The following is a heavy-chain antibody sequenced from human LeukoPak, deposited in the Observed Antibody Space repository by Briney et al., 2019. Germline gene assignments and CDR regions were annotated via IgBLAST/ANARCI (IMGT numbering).Heavy chain of an antibody. D-gene: IGHD1-26*01. V-gene: IGHV3-30-3*01. Sequence: PGGSLRLSCAASGFTFSSYAMHWVRQAPGKGLEWVAIISYDGTNKYYADSVKGRFTISRDNSKNTVYLQMNSLKSEDTAVYYCARDAPGIVGAQEWYFQHWGQGTLVTVSS. J-gene: IGHJ1*01. CDR1: GFTFSSYA. CDR2: ISYDGTNK. CDR3: ARDAPGIVGAQEWYFQH.